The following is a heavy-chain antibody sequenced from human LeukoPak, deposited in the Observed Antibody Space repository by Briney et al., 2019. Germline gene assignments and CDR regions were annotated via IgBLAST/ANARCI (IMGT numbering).Heavy chain of an antibody. CDR2: INPNSGGT. V-gene: IGHV1-2*02. J-gene: IGHJ4*02. D-gene: IGHD6-13*01. CDR1: GYTFIGYY. Sequence: ASVKVSCKASGYTFIGYYMHWVRQAPRQGLEWMGWINPNSGGTNSAQKFQGRVTMTRDTSISTAYMELNRLRFDDTAVYYCARSISVTGIAAVGTMGVYWGQGSLVAVSS. CDR3: ARSISVTGIAAVGTMGVY.